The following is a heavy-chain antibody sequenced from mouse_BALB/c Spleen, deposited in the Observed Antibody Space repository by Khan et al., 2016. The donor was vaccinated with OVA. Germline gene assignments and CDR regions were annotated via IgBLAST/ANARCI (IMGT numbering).Heavy chain of an antibody. V-gene: IGHV3-6*02. J-gene: IGHJ1*01. Sequence: EVKLEESGPGLVKPSQSLSLTCSVTGYSITSGYCWNWIRQFPGNKLEWMGYISYDGSNNYNPSLKNRIPITRDTSKNQFFLKLNSVTTEDTATYYCARGGVVVPDWYFDVWGAGTTVTVSS. CDR2: ISYDGSN. CDR3: ARGGVVVPDWYFDV. CDR1: GYSITSGYC. D-gene: IGHD1-1*01.